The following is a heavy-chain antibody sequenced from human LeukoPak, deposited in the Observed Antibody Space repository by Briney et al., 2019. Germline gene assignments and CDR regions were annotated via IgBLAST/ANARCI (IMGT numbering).Heavy chain of an antibody. V-gene: IGHV3-20*04. J-gene: IGHJ4*02. CDR3: ASSYDILTGSPDY. CDR2: INWSDGST. Sequence: GGSLRLSCTASGFAFDEHGMSWVRQVPGKGLEWVSGINWSDGSTGYADPLRGRFTISRDNAKNSLYLQMDSLRAEDTALYYCASSYDILTGSPDYWGQGTLVTVSS. D-gene: IGHD3-9*01. CDR1: GFAFDEHG.